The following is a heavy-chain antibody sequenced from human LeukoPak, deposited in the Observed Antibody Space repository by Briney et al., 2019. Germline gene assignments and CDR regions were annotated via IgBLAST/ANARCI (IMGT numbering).Heavy chain of an antibody. D-gene: IGHD2-2*01. CDR1: GGTFSSYA. J-gene: IGHJ5*02. CDR2: IIPIFGTA. V-gene: IGHV1-69*05. Sequence: RRASVKVSCKASGGTFSSYAISWVRQAPGQGLEWMGGIIPIFGTANYAQKFQGRVTITTDESTSTAYMELSSLRSEDTAVYYCARDESTSRTTVGFNWFDPWGQGTLVTVSS. CDR3: ARDESTSRTTVGFNWFDP.